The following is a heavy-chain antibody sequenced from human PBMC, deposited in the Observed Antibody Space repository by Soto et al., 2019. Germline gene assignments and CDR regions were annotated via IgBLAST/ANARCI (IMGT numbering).Heavy chain of an antibody. CDR3: TTDTEYYDSSGYYYYYYGMDV. CDR1: GFTFSNAW. Sequence: GGSLRLSCAASGFTFSNAWMSWVRQAPGKGLEWVSRIKSKTDGGTTDYAAPVKGRFTISRDDSKNTLYLQMNSLKTEDTAVYYCTTDTEYYDSSGYYYYYYGMDVWGQGTTVTVS. J-gene: IGHJ6*02. D-gene: IGHD3-22*01. CDR2: IKSKTDGGTT. V-gene: IGHV3-15*01.